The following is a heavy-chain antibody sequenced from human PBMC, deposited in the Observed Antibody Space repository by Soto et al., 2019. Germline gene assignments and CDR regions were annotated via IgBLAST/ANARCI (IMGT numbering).Heavy chain of an antibody. Sequence: SETLSLTCAVYGGSFSGYYWSWIRQPPWKGLEWIGEINHSGSTNYNPSLKSRVTISVDTPKNQFALKLSSVTAADTAVYYCERGFRRNYFDYWGQGTLVTVSS. V-gene: IGHV4-34*01. CDR1: GGSFSGYY. J-gene: IGHJ4*02. CDR3: ERGFRRNYFDY. CDR2: INHSGST.